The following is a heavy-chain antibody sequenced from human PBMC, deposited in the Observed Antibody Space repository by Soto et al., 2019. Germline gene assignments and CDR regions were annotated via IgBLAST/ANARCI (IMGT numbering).Heavy chain of an antibody. J-gene: IGHJ5*02. CDR3: AKDRVAVAAPALFDP. D-gene: IGHD6-19*01. CDR1: GFTFSSYA. CDR2: ISGSGGST. V-gene: IGHV3-23*01. Sequence: EVQLLESGGGLVQPGGCLRLSCAASGFTFSSYAMSWVREAPGKGLEWVSAISGSGGSTYYADSVKGRFTISRDNSKNTLYLQMNSLRAEDTAVYYCAKDRVAVAAPALFDPWGQGTLVTVSS.